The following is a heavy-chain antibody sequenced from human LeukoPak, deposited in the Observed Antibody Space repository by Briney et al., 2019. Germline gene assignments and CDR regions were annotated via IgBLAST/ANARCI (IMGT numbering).Heavy chain of an antibody. D-gene: IGHD3-16*02. CDR1: GFTFSIYA. CDR3: AKGYDYVWGSYRIFDY. Sequence: GGSLRLSCAASGFTFSIYAMSWVRQAPGKGLEWVSAISGSGGSTYYADSVKGRFTISRDNSKNTLYLQMNSLRAEDTAVYYCAKGYDYVWGSYRIFDYWGQGTLVTVSS. J-gene: IGHJ4*02. V-gene: IGHV3-23*01. CDR2: ISGSGGST.